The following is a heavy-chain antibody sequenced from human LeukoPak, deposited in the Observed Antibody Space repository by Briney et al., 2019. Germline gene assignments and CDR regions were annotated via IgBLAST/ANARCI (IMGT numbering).Heavy chain of an antibody. CDR3: ARGGWSLGYCSSSSCLDWFDP. J-gene: IGHJ5*02. V-gene: IGHV1-2*02. CDR2: INPNSGGT. CDR1: GHTFTDYD. D-gene: IGHD2-2*01. Sequence: GASVTVSCKASGHTFTDYDMHWVRQAPGQGLEWMGWINPNSGGTNYAQKFQGRVTMTRDTSISTAYMGLSRLRSDDTAVYYCARGGWSLGYCSSSSCLDWFDPWGQGTLVTVSS.